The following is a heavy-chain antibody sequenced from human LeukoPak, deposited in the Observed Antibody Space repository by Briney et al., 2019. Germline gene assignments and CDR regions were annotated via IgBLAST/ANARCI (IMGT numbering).Heavy chain of an antibody. CDR1: GYSISSGYY. CDR2: IYHSEST. CDR3: ARESNTFDF. J-gene: IGHJ4*02. V-gene: IGHV4-38-2*01. Sequence: SETLSLTCAVSGYSISSGYYWGWIRQPPGKGLEWIASIYHSESTYYNPSLKSRVTISVDTSKNQFSLKLSSVTAADTAVYYCARESNTFDFWGQGTLVTVSS.